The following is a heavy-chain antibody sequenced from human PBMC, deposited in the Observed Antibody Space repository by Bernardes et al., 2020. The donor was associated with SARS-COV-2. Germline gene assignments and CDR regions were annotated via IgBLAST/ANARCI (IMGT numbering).Heavy chain of an antibody. CDR2: ISYDGSIK. J-gene: IGHJ3*02. CDR1: GFTLSKYG. CDR3: ARGAVAGDDSFKI. V-gene: IGHV3-30*03. Sequence: SLRLSCAASGFTLSKYGMHWVRQAPGKGLEWVALISYDGSIKYYAESVKGRFTISRDTSKETLYLQMHSLRPEDTAVYYCARGAVAGDDSFKIWGQGTMVTVSS. D-gene: IGHD6-19*01.